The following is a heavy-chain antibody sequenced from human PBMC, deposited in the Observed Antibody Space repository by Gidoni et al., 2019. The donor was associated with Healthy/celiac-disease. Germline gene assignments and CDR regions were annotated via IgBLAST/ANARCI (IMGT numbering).Heavy chain of an antibody. D-gene: IGHD5-18*01. V-gene: IGHV4-31*03. CDR1: SGSTSRGGYY. Sequence: QVQLQESGPGLVKPSQTLSLNSPVSSGSTSRGGYYCSCIRQHPGKGLEWIGYIYYSGSTYYNPSLKSRVTISVDTSKNQFSLKLSSVTAADTAVYYCARDRGRGYSYGLAYGMDVWGQGTTVTVSS. CDR2: IYYSGST. J-gene: IGHJ6*02. CDR3: ARDRGRGYSYGLAYGMDV.